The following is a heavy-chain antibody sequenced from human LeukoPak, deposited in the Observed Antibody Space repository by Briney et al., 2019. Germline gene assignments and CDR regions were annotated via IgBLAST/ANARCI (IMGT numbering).Heavy chain of an antibody. CDR1: GFTFSSYS. J-gene: IGHJ4*02. Sequence: NSGGSLRLSCAASGFTFSSYSMNWVRQAPGKGLEWVSSISSSSSYIYYADSVKGRFTISRDNAKNSLYLQMNSLRAEDTAVYYCARGPSSNGYWNYWGQGTLVTVSS. CDR3: ARGPSSNGYWNY. D-gene: IGHD2-8*01. CDR2: ISSSSSYI. V-gene: IGHV3-21*04.